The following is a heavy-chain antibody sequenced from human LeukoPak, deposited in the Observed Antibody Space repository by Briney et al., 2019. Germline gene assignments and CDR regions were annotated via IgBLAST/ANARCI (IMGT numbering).Heavy chain of an antibody. J-gene: IGHJ5*02. CDR3: ASSSSWYPIWFDP. CDR2: IKQDGSEK. D-gene: IGHD6-13*01. Sequence: GGSLRLSCAASGFTFSSYWMSWVRQAPGKGLEWVANIKQDGSEKYYVDSVKGRFTISRDNAKNSLYLQMNSLRAEDTAVYYCASSSSWYPIWFDPWGQGTLVTVSS. CDR1: GFTFSSYW. V-gene: IGHV3-7*01.